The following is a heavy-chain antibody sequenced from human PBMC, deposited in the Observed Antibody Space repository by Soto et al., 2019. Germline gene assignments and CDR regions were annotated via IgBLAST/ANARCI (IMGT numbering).Heavy chain of an antibody. J-gene: IGHJ5*02. Sequence: EVQLLESGGGLVQPGGSLRLSCAASGFTFSSYTMNWVRQAPGKGLEWVSTISGSGGRTYYADSVKGRFTISRDDSKNTLYLQMKSLRVEDTAVYYCAKNGSPWGLGTLVTVSS. CDR3: AKNGSP. CDR2: ISGSGGRT. D-gene: IGHD2-2*03. V-gene: IGHV3-23*01. CDR1: GFTFSSYT.